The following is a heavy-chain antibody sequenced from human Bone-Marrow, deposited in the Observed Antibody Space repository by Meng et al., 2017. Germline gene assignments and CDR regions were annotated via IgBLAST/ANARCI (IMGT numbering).Heavy chain of an antibody. D-gene: IGHD3-16*01. CDR1: GFTFSSYA. Sequence: GESLKISCAASGFTFSSYAMHWVRQAPGKGLEWVAVISYDGSNKYYADSVKGRFTISRDNSKNTLYLQMNSLRAEDTAVYYCACLYQRKALPAFVRGDAFDIWDQGTMVTVSS. V-gene: IGHV3-30*04. J-gene: IGHJ3*02. CDR2: ISYDGSNK. CDR3: ACLYQRKALPAFVRGDAFDI.